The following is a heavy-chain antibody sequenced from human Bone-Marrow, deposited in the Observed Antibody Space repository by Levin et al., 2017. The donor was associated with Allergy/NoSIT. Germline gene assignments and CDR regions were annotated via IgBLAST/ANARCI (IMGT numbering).Heavy chain of an antibody. CDR2: ISYGGINK. V-gene: IGHV3-30*04. J-gene: IGHJ6*02. Sequence: GESLKISCAASGFTFSSYDMHWVRQAPGKGLEWVARISYGGINKYYAESMKGRFTISRDNSRNTLSLQLNSLRPEDTAVYYCAKAAGNTLYGLDVWGQGTTVTVSS. CDR1: GFTFSSYD. CDR3: AKAAGNTLYGLDV.